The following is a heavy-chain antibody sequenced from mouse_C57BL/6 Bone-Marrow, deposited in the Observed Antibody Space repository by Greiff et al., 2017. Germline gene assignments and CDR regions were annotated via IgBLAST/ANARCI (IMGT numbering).Heavy chain of an antibody. CDR3: ARDWDYFDY. Sequence: VHLVESGAELVKPGASVKISCKVSGYAFSTYWMNWVKQRPGKGLEWIGQIYPGDGDTNSNGKFKGKATLTADKSSSTAYMQLSSLTSEDSAVYFCARDWDYFDYWGQGTTLTVSS. D-gene: IGHD4-1*01. CDR1: GYAFSTYW. CDR2: IYPGDGDT. J-gene: IGHJ2*01. V-gene: IGHV1-80*01.